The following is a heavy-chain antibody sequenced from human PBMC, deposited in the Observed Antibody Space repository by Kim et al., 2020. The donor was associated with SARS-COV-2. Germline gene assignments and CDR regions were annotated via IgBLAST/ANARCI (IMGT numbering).Heavy chain of an antibody. D-gene: IGHD3-3*01. Sequence: NPSLKSRVRMSLDTSKNQFSLSLNSMTAADTAVYYCAALAVFGVVNRFDYWGQGTLVAVSS. V-gene: IGHV4-4*07. CDR3: AALAVFGVVNRFDY. J-gene: IGHJ4*02.